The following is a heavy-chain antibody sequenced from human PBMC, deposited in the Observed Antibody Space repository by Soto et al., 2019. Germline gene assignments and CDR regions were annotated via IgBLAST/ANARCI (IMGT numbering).Heavy chain of an antibody. Sequence: SVKVSCKASGGTFSSYAISWVRQAPGQGLEWMGGIIPIFGTANYAQKFQGRVTITADESTSTAYMELSSLRSVYTAVYYCSRGGSGSYDAFDIWGQGTMVTVSS. J-gene: IGHJ3*02. CDR3: SRGGSGSYDAFDI. V-gene: IGHV1-69*13. D-gene: IGHD3-10*01. CDR2: IIPIFGTA. CDR1: GGTFSSYA.